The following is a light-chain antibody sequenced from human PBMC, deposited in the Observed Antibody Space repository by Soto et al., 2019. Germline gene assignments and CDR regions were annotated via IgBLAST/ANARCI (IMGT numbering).Light chain of an antibody. J-gene: IGKJ3*01. Sequence: DIQMTQSPSAVSPFVGDRVTITCQASHDIGNSLNWYQDKPGQPPKLVIYDAYNLETGVPSTFSGNGYGTDFTFTIRSLRPEDIATYYCQKSDHLPLFGPGTKVDIK. V-gene: IGKV1-33*01. CDR3: QKSDHLPL. CDR1: HDIGNS. CDR2: DAY.